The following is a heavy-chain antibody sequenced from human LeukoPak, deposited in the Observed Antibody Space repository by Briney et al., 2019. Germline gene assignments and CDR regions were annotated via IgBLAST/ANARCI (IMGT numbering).Heavy chain of an antibody. CDR1: GFTFSSYA. V-gene: IGHV3-30*04. CDR3: ARDSVLYGDYGFDP. Sequence: GGSLRLSCAASGFTFSSYAMHWVRQAPGKGLEWVAVISYDGSNKYYADSVKDRFTISRDNSKNTLYLQMNSLRAEDTAVYYCARDSVLYGDYGFDPWGQGTLVTVSS. J-gene: IGHJ5*02. D-gene: IGHD4-17*01. CDR2: ISYDGSNK.